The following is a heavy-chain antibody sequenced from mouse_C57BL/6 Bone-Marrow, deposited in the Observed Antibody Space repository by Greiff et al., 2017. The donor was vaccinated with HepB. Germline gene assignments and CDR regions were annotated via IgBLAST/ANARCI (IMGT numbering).Heavy chain of an antibody. D-gene: IGHD2-4*01. J-gene: IGHJ3*01. CDR3: ARPMIRAWFAY. V-gene: IGHV5-17*01. Sequence: EVKLVESGGGLVKPGGSLKLSCAASGFTFSDYGMHWVRQAPEKGLEWVAYISSGSSTIYYADTVKGRFTISRGNAKNTLFLQMTSLRSEYTAMYYCARPMIRAWFAYWGQGTLVTVSA. CDR1: GFTFSDYG. CDR2: ISSGSSTI.